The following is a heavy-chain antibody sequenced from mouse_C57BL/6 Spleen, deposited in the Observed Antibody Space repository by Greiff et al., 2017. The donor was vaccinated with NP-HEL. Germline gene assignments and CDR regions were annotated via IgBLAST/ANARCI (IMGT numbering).Heavy chain of an antibody. D-gene: IGHD1-1*01. V-gene: IGHV1-78*01. CDR1: GYTFTDHT. CDR2: IYPRDGST. CDR3: ARALYYYGSSPYAMDY. Sequence: QVQLQQSDAELVKPGASVKISCKVSGYTFTDHTIHWMKQRPEQGLEWIGYIYPRDGSTKYNEKLKGKATLTADKSSSTAYMQLNSLTSEDSAVYFCARALYYYGSSPYAMDYWGQGTSVTVSS. J-gene: IGHJ4*01.